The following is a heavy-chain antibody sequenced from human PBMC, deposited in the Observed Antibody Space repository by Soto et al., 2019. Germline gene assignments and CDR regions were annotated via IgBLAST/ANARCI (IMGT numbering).Heavy chain of an antibody. CDR2: ISGSGGST. J-gene: IGHJ4*02. Sequence: PGGSLRLSCAASGFTFSSYAMSWVRQAPGKGLEWVSAISGSGGSTYYADSVKGRFTISRDNSKNTLYLQMNSLRAEDTAVYYCAKDPPSGGDILTGVFDYWGQGALVTVSS. CDR3: AKDPPSGGDILTGVFDY. V-gene: IGHV3-23*01. D-gene: IGHD3-9*01. CDR1: GFTFSSYA.